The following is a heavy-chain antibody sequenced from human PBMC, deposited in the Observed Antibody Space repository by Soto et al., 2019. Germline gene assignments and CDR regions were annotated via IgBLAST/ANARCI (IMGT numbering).Heavy chain of an antibody. D-gene: IGHD3-9*01. V-gene: IGHV1-2*02. CDR3: ARALLYYDILTGYEPYYYYGMDV. Sequence: SVKVSCKASGYTFTGYYMHWVRQAPGQGLEWMGWINPNSGGTNYAQKFQGRVTMTRDTSISTAYMELSRLRSDDTAVYYCARALLYYDILTGYEPYYYYGMDVWGQGTTVTVSS. CDR2: INPNSGGT. J-gene: IGHJ6*02. CDR1: GYTFTGYY.